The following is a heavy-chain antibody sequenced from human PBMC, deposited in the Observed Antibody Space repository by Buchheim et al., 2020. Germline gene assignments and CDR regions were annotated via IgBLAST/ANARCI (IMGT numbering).Heavy chain of an antibody. J-gene: IGHJ4*02. CDR3: ARAAKSGQLDGAYYFDY. CDR2: VYYIGTT. CDR1: GGSISPYS. V-gene: IGHV4-59*01. D-gene: IGHD3/OR15-3a*01. Sequence: QVQLQESGPGLVKPSETPSLTCTVSGGSISPYSWSWVRRSPGKGLEWIGYVYYIGTTNYSPSLKSRVTISLDRPKNQFSLKLRSVTAADTAVYYCARAAKSGQLDGAYYFDYWGQGT.